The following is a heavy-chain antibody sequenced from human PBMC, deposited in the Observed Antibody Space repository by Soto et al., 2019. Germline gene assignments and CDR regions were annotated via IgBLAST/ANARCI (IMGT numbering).Heavy chain of an antibody. CDR3: TTTEGGYYDSSGYYYYYYYGMDV. J-gene: IGHJ6*02. D-gene: IGHD3-22*01. CDR2: IKSKTDGGTT. V-gene: IGHV3-15*01. Sequence: EVQLVESGGGLVKPGGSLRLSCAASGFTFSNAWMSWVRQAPGKGLEWVGRIKSKTDGGTTDYAAPVKGRFTISRDDSKNTLYLQMNSLKTEDTAVYYCTTTEGGYYDSSGYYYYYYYGMDVWGQGTTVTVSS. CDR1: GFTFSNAW.